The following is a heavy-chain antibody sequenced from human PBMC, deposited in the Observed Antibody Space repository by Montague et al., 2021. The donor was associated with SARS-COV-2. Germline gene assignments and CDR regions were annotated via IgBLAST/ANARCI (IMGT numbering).Heavy chain of an antibody. Sequence: SETLSLTCAVPGGSISSSNWWSWVRQPPGKGLEWIGEIYHGGSTNYNPSLKSRVTISVDKSKNQFSLKLSSVTAADTAVYYCARGGSSSFPFDYWGQGTLVTVSS. CDR2: IYHGGST. V-gene: IGHV4-4*02. CDR1: GGSISSSNW. J-gene: IGHJ4*02. D-gene: IGHD6-13*01. CDR3: ARGGSSSFPFDY.